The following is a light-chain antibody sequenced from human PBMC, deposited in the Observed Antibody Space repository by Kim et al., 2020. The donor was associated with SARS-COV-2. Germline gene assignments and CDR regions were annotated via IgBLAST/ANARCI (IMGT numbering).Light chain of an antibody. CDR3: QQYNSFPRT. J-gene: IGKJ3*01. CDR1: QTFGSW. Sequence: VGDRDHMTSRDSQTFGSWLAWYQQKPGNAPNLLIYKASILEGGVPSRFSSRGSETEFTLTISSLQPDDCATYYCQQYNSFPRTFGKRTKVDIK. CDR2: KAS. V-gene: IGKV1-5*03.